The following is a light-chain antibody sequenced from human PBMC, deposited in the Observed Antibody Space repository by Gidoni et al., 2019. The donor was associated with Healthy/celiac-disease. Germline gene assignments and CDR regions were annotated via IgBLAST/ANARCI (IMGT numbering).Light chain of an antibody. CDR3: SSYTSSSTRV. CDR2: EVS. V-gene: IGLV2-14*01. J-gene: IGLJ1*01. Sequence: QSALTHPASVSGSPGPSITISCTGTSSDVGGYNYVSWYQQHPGTAPKLMIYEVSNRPSGVSNRFSGSKSGNTASLTISGLQAEDEADYYCSSYTSSSTRVFGTGTKVTVL. CDR1: SSDVGGYNY.